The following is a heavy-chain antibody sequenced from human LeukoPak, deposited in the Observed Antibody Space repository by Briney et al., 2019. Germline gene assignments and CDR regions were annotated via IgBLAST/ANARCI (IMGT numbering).Heavy chain of an antibody. CDR1: GFTLSSSW. J-gene: IGHJ4*02. Sequence: GGSLGLSCAASGFTLSSSWMHWVRQAPGKGLVWVSRIDSDGSDTKYADSVKGRFTISRDNAKNTLYLQMNSLRVEDTAVYYCARERFHYDVWGQGALVTVSS. D-gene: IGHD3-22*01. CDR3: ARERFHYDV. V-gene: IGHV3-74*01. CDR2: IDSDGSDT.